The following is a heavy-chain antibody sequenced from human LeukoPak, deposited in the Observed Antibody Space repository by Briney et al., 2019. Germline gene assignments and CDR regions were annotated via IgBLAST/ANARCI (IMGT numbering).Heavy chain of an antibody. Sequence: GGSLRLSCAASGFTFSNYWMYWVRQALGKGLVWVSRINSDGINTSYADSVKGRFTISRDNAKNTLNLQMNSLRAEDTAVYYCARDLGQYYDTSDNWFDPWGQGTLVTVSS. CDR2: INSDGINT. CDR1: GFTFSNYW. J-gene: IGHJ5*02. D-gene: IGHD3-22*01. V-gene: IGHV3-74*01. CDR3: ARDLGQYYDTSDNWFDP.